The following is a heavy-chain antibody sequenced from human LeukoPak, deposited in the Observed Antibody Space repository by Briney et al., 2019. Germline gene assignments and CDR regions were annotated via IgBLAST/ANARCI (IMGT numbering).Heavy chain of an antibody. CDR1: GYTFTSYA. Sequence: EASVKVSCKASGYTFTSYAMNWVRQAPGQGLEWMGWINTNTGNPTYAQGFTGRFVFSLDTSVSTAYLQISSLKAEDTAVYYCAREGRGSKDDSFDYWGQGTLVTVSS. J-gene: IGHJ4*02. D-gene: IGHD3-10*01. CDR3: AREGRGSKDDSFDY. V-gene: IGHV7-4-1*02. CDR2: INTNTGNP.